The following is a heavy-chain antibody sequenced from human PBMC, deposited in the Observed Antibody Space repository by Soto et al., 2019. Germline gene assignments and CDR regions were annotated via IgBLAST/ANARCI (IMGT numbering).Heavy chain of an antibody. Sequence: QVHLQESGPGLVKPSQTLSLSCTVSGDSISSPHYYWTWIRQPPGKGLEWVGYIDDTGNNFYNPALKSRVATSVHPSTNQFSPKLASVTDADTAVYFCAREPKQNYDSSPWNGGFDSWGPGTLVTVSS. V-gene: IGHV4-30-4*01. CDR2: IDDTGNN. CDR1: GDSISSPHYY. D-gene: IGHD3-22*01. CDR3: AREPKQNYDSSPWNGGFDS. J-gene: IGHJ4*02.